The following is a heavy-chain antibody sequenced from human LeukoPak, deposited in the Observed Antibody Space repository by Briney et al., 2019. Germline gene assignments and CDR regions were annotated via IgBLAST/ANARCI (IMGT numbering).Heavy chain of an antibody. CDR3: ARGRAVATIYYYYYMDV. CDR1: GGSISSNSYY. CDR2: IYYSGST. Sequence: SETLSLTCAVSGGSISSNSYYWGWIRQPPGKGLEWIGSIYYSGSTYYNPSLKSRVTISVDTSKNQFSLKLSSVTAADTAVYYCARGRAVATIYYYYYMDVWGKGTTVTVSS. J-gene: IGHJ6*03. V-gene: IGHV4-39*01. D-gene: IGHD5-12*01.